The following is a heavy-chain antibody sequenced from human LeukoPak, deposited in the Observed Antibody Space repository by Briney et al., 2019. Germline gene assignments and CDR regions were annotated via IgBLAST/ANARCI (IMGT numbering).Heavy chain of an antibody. CDR3: AKSYSSGWYTTDY. V-gene: IGHV3-23*01. D-gene: IGHD6-19*01. CDR1: GFTFSNYA. Sequence: GGSLRLSCAASGFTFSNYAMNWVRQAPGRGLEWVSVISSSDGSTNYADSVKGRFTISRDNSKNTLYLQMNSLRAEDTAVYYCAKSYSSGWYTTDYWGQGTLVTVSS. J-gene: IGHJ4*02. CDR2: ISSSDGST.